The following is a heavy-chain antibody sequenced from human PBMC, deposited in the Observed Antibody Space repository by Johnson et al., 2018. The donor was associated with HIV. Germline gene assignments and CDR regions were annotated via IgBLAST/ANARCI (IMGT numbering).Heavy chain of an antibody. CDR1: DFTVGSIY. CDR2: IYSGGSS. Sequence: VQLVESGGGLVQPGGSLRLSCAASDFTVGSIYMSWVRQAPGKGLEWVPLIYSGGSSYYADSVKGRFTISRDNSKNTRYLQMNSLRVEDTAVYYCAKGADYADYEGAFDIWGQGTMVTVSS. J-gene: IGHJ3*02. D-gene: IGHD4-17*01. V-gene: IGHV3-66*01. CDR3: AKGADYADYEGAFDI.